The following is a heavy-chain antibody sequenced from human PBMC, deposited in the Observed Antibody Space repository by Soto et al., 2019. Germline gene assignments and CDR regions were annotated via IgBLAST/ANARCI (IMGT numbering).Heavy chain of an antibody. J-gene: IGHJ5*02. CDR1: GCSISRGSDY. CDR2: IYYSGST. CDR3: ARDLGTGTTSGWFDP. V-gene: IGHV4-31*01. D-gene: IGHD1-1*01. Sequence: QVQLQESGPGLVKPSPTLSLTCTVSGCSISRGSDYWSWILQHPGKGLEWIGYIYYSGSTYYNTYLKSQVARAVDTSMNQFDLQLSSVTAADTAVYDCARDLGTGTTSGWFDPWGQGTLVTVS.